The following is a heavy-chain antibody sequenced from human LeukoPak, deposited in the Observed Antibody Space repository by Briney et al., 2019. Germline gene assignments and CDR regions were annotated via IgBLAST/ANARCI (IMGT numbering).Heavy chain of an antibody. CDR2: ISHDGNNK. D-gene: IGHD5-12*01. V-gene: IGHV3-30-3*01. CDR1: GFTFSSYS. Sequence: GGSLRLSCAASGFTFSSYSMHWVRQAPGKGLEWVAVISHDGNNKNYADSVKGRFTISRDNSKNTLYLQMNSLRAGDTAVYYCARARRDGYNYFDYWGQGTLVTVSS. CDR3: ARARRDGYNYFDY. J-gene: IGHJ4*02.